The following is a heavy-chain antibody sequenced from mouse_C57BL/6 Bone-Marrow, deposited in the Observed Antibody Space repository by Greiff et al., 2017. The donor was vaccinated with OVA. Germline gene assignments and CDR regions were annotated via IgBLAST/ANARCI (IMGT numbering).Heavy chain of an antibody. V-gene: IGHV1-78*01. CDR2: IYPRAGST. CDR1: GYTFTDHT. CDR3: SRRHLRLPSWFAY. Sequence: SDAELVKPGASVKISCKVSGYTFTDHTIHWMKQRPEQGLEWIGYIYPRAGSTKYNEKFTGKATLNADKSSSTAYMQLNSLTSEDSAVYFCSRRHLRLPSWFAYWGQGTLVTVSA. D-gene: IGHD3-2*02. J-gene: IGHJ3*01.